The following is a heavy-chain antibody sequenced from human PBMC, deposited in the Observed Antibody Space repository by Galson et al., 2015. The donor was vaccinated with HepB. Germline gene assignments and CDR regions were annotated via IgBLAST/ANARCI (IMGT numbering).Heavy chain of an antibody. CDR2: IDGSGVST. CDR1: GFIFGAFG. CDR3: ANGYYDFWSGYYLSVGEVNDY. J-gene: IGHJ4*02. V-gene: IGHV3-23*01. Sequence: SLRLSCAVSGFIFGAFGMSWVRQAPGKGLEWVSAIDGSGVSTYYADSVKGRFTISRDNSKNTLYLQMNSLRAEDTAVYYCANGYYDFWSGYYLSVGEVNDYWGQGTLVTVSS. D-gene: IGHD3-3*01.